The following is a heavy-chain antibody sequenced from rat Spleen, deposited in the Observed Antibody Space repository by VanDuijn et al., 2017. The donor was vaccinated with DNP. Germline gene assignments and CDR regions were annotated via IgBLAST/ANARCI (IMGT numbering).Heavy chain of an antibody. CDR1: GFTFSDYY. CDR3: VRWNSGHFDY. J-gene: IGHJ2*01. D-gene: IGHD4-3*01. V-gene: IGHV5-22*01. CDR2: ISYDGGST. Sequence: EVQLVESGGGFVRPGRSLKLSCAASGFTFSDYYMAWVRQAPTKGLEWVAYISYDGGSTYYTDSVKGRFAISRDNAKSTLYLQMNSLRSEDMATYYCVRWNSGHFDYWGQGVMVTVSS.